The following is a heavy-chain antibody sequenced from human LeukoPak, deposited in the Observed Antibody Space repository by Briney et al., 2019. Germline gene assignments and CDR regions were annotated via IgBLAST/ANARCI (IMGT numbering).Heavy chain of an antibody. CDR1: GGPISSGASD. V-gene: IGHV4-31*03. D-gene: IGHD3-22*01. J-gene: IGHJ2*01. Sequence: QTLSLTCTVSGGPISSGASDWGSIRPHPKRRLEWAGYINHSGSIYHNPSRGSRVTMSVDTSKTQFSLKLSSVTAADPAVYYCARAARQGFTMIVVPFFYFDLWGRGTLVTASS. CDR2: INHSGSI. CDR3: ARAARQGFTMIVVPFFYFDL.